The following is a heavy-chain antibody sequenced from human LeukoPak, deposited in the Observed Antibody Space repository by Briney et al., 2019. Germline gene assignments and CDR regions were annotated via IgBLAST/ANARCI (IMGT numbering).Heavy chain of an antibody. D-gene: IGHD6-13*01. V-gene: IGHV4-39*07. Sequence: SETLSLTCTVSGGSISSSSYYWGWIRQPPGKGLEWIGSIYYSGSTYYNPSLKSRVTISVDTSKNQFSLKLSSVTAADTAVYYCARLADSSSWYYPTGFDYWGQGTLVTVSS. CDR3: ARLADSSSWYYPTGFDY. CDR1: GGSISSSSYY. CDR2: IYYSGST. J-gene: IGHJ4*02.